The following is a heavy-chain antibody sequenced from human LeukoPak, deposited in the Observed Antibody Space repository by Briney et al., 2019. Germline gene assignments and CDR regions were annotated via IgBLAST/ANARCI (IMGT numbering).Heavy chain of an antibody. CDR1: GGSFSGYY. CDR2: INHSGST. CDR3: ARGMDSSGYYALDY. J-gene: IGHJ4*02. Sequence: KPSETLSLTCAVYGGSFSGYYWSWIRQPPGKGLEWIGEINHSGSTNYNPSLKSRVTMSVDTSKNQFSLKLSSVTAADTAVYYCARGMDSSGYYALDYWGQGTLVTVSS. V-gene: IGHV4-34*01. D-gene: IGHD3-22*01.